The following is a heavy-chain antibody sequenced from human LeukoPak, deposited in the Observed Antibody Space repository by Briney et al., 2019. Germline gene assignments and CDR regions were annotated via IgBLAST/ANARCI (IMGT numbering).Heavy chain of an antibody. D-gene: IGHD2-8*02. CDR3: ARRGTGGRSFDI. J-gene: IGHJ3*02. CDR1: GGSVSSGSYY. CDR2: ISYSGST. Sequence: SETLSLTCTVSGGSVSSGSYYWTWIRQPPGKGLVWIGYISYSGSTNFNSTLKSRVTISVDTSKNQFSLNLSSVTAADTAVYYCARRGTGGRSFDIWGQGTMVTVSS. V-gene: IGHV4-61*01.